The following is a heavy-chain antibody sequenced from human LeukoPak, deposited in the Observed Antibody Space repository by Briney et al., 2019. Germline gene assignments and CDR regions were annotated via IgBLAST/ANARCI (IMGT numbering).Heavy chain of an antibody. D-gene: IGHD2-21*02. CDR2: IYSSGST. Sequence: SETLSLTCTVSGGSLSSYYWSWTRQPPGKGLEWIGYIYSSGSTNYNPSLKSRVTLSLDTSRNQFSLKLTSVAAADTAVYYCARGVYCGGDCSYFDSWGQGTLVTVSS. V-gene: IGHV4-59*01. CDR1: GGSLSSYY. CDR3: ARGVYCGGDCSYFDS. J-gene: IGHJ4*02.